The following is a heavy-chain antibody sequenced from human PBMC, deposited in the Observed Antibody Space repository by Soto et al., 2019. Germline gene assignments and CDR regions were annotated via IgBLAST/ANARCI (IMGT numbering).Heavy chain of an antibody. Sequence: GGSLRLSCAASGFTFSSYGMHWVRQAPGKGLEWVAVIWYDGSNKYYADSVKGRFTISRDNSKNTLYLQMNSLRAEDTAVYYCARDHNPYSSGWYFYYYYYMDVWGKGTTVTVSS. J-gene: IGHJ6*03. D-gene: IGHD6-19*01. V-gene: IGHV3-33*01. CDR2: IWYDGSNK. CDR1: GFTFSSYG. CDR3: ARDHNPYSSGWYFYYYYYMDV.